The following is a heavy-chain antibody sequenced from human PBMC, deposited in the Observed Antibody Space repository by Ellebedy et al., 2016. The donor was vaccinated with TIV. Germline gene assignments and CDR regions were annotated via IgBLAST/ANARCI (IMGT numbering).Heavy chain of an antibody. J-gene: IGHJ5*02. Sequence: PGGSLRLSCAASGFTFSSFWMTWVRQAPGKGLEWVANINQDGSEKHFADSVKGRFTISRDNANNSVSLQMNTLTGEDTAVYYCVRDFFDPWGQGTLVTVSS. CDR1: GFTFSSFW. V-gene: IGHV3-7*03. CDR3: VRDFFDP. CDR2: INQDGSEK.